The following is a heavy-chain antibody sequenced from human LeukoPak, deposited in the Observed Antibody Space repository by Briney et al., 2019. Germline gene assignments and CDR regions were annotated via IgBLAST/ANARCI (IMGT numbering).Heavy chain of an antibody. CDR3: ARGRARDGSFPWLDS. J-gene: IGHJ5*01. CDR2: IFYSGST. D-gene: IGHD3-10*01. Sequence: SETLSLTCSVSGDSIGSYYWTWIRQSAGKGLEWIGYIFYSGSTNYSPSLKSRVTISVDTSNNQFSLQLRSGTAADTAIYYYARGRARDGSFPWLDSWGQGTLVTVSS. V-gene: IGHV4-59*01. CDR1: GDSIGSYY.